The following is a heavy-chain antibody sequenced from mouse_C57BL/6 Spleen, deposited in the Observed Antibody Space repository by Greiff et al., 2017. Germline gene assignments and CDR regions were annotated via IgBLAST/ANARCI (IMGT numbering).Heavy chain of an antibody. CDR3: ARSYYGSSYWDFDV. Sequence: QVTLNVSGPGILQSSQTLSLTCSFSGFSLSTSGMGVSWIRQPSGQGLEWLAHIYWDDDKRYNPSLKSRPTISKDPSRNQVFLKITSVDAADTATDYCARSYYGSSYWDFDVWGTGTTVTVSS. CDR1: GFSLSTSGMG. CDR2: IYWDDDK. D-gene: IGHD1-1*01. J-gene: IGHJ1*03. V-gene: IGHV8-12*01.